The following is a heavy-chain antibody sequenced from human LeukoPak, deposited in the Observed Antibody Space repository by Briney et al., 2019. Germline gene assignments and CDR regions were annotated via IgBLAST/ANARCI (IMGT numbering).Heavy chain of an antibody. CDR3: ARRIFDI. J-gene: IGHJ3*02. D-gene: IGHD2-15*01. CDR2: IKEDGSEK. CDR1: GFTFSTYW. Sequence: PGGSLRLSCAASGFTFSTYWMAWIRQAPGKGLEWVANIKEDGSEKYYVDSVKGRFTISRDNAKNSVFLQMNSLRVEDTAVYYCARRIFDIWGQGAMVTVSS. V-gene: IGHV3-7*01.